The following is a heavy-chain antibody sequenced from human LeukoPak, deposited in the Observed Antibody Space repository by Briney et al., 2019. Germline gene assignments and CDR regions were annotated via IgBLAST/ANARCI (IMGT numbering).Heavy chain of an antibody. D-gene: IGHD4/OR15-4a*01. J-gene: IGHJ4*02. Sequence: GGSLRLSCAASGFPFSSYWMSWVRQAPGQGLVWVANVKQDGSERYYVGSVRGRFTISRDNAKNSLYLQMNSLRAEDTAVYYCAREGAYYLDSWGQGTLVAVSS. V-gene: IGHV3-7*01. CDR3: AREGAYYLDS. CDR2: VKQDGSER. CDR1: GFPFSSYW.